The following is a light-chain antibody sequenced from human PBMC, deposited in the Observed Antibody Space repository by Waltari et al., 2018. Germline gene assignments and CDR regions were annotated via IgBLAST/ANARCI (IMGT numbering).Light chain of an antibody. Sequence: QSVLTQPPSASATPGQRVTISCSGRNSNIGRNTVHCYQQLPETAPKFLIYNNNQRPSGVPARFSGSKSGTSAFLAISGLQSEDEADYYCASWDDRLNGYVLGTGTKVTAL. CDR3: ASWDDRLNGYV. CDR1: NSNIGRNT. CDR2: NNN. V-gene: IGLV1-44*01. J-gene: IGLJ1*01.